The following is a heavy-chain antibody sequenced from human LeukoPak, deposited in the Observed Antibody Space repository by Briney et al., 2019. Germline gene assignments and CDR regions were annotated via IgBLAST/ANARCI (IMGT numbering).Heavy chain of an antibody. CDR1: GFTFDDYA. V-gene: IGHV3-9*03. Sequence: PGGSLRLSCAASGFTFDDYAMHWVRPAPGKGLEWVSGISWNSGSIGYADSVKGRFTISRDNAKNSLYLQVNSLRAEDMALYYCAKGLGSSSWFSFDYWGQGTLVTVSS. J-gene: IGHJ4*02. CDR3: AKGLGSSSWFSFDY. D-gene: IGHD6-13*01. CDR2: ISWNSGSI.